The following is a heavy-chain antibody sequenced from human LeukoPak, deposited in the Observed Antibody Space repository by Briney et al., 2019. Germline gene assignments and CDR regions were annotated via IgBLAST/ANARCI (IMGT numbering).Heavy chain of an antibody. V-gene: IGHV3-64D*06. J-gene: IGHJ4*02. CDR1: GFNFRNYA. CDR3: AKPARGSGIQDGFDS. D-gene: IGHD3-10*01. CDR2: MSVVTDRT. Sequence: GWSLTLSCSASGFNFRNYAMHWVRQSPGKGLEYVSAMSVVTDRTFYADSVMSRFIISRDNSANTLYLQMSSLRPEDTAVYYCAKPARGSGIQDGFDSWGQGTLVTVSS.